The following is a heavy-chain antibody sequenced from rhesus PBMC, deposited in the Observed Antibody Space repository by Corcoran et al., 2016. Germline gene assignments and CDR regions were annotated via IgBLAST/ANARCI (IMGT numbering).Heavy chain of an antibody. CDR3: ARADPLYWYFDL. D-gene: IGHD6-19*01. Sequence: QVQLQESGPGLVKPSETLSHTCAVSGGSIHRRNWWSWFRPPPGKGLEWIGYISGSSGSTYYHPSLKSRVTISTYTSKTQFSLKLSSVTAADTAVYYCARADPLYWYFDLWGPGTPITISS. CDR2: ISGSSGST. V-gene: IGHV4-65*01. J-gene: IGHJ2*01. CDR1: GGSIHRRNW.